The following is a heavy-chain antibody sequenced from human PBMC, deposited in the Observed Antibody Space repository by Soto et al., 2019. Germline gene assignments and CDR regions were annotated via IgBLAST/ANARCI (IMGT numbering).Heavy chain of an antibody. CDR2: IIPMFGKP. CDR1: GGTFRSYA. J-gene: IGHJ6*02. Sequence: QVQLVQSGAEVREPGSSVKVSCKASGGTFRSYAINWVRQAPGQGLEWMGGIIPMFGKPNYAEKFLGRVTISADESTRTAYMEVTRLKSEDTAVYYCARSMETNYFYCMDVWGLGTTVTVSS. V-gene: IGHV1-69*01. CDR3: ARSMETNYFYCMDV. D-gene: IGHD2-8*01.